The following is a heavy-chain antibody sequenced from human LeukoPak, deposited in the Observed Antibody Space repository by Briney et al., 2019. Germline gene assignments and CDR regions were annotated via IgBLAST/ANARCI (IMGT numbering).Heavy chain of an antibody. V-gene: IGHV3-48*03. Sequence: GGSLRLSCAASGSTFSSYEMNWVRQAPGKGLEWVSYISSSGSTIYYADSVKGRFTISRDNAKNSLYLQMNSLRAEDTAVYYCARVGPGPGVVGYWGQGTLVTVSS. CDR3: ARVGPGPGVVGY. D-gene: IGHD2-15*01. J-gene: IGHJ4*02. CDR2: ISSSGSTI. CDR1: GSTFSSYE.